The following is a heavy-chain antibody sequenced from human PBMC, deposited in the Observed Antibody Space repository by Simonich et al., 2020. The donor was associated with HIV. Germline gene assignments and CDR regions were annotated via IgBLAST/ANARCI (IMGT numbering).Heavy chain of an antibody. V-gene: IGHV4-34*01. CDR1: GGSFSGYY. Sequence: QVQLQQWGAGLLKPSETLSLTCAVYGGSFSGYYWNWIRQPPGKGLEWIGEINHSGNTKYNPSLKSRLIISLDTSKNQFSRKLNSMTAADTAVYYCARRPPITGRGFDIWGQGTMVTVSS. J-gene: IGHJ3*02. CDR2: INHSGNT. D-gene: IGHD3-10*01. CDR3: ARRPPITGRGFDI.